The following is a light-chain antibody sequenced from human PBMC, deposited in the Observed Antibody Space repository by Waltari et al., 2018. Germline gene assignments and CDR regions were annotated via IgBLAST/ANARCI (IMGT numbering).Light chain of an antibody. Sequence: QLVLTQSPSASASLGASVKLTCTLSSGHSSYAIAWHQQQSERGPRYLMRINSDGTHSKGDGIPDRFSGSSSGAERYLTISSLQSEDETDYYCQTWGTGIPVVFGGGTKLTVL. V-gene: IGLV4-69*01. CDR1: SGHSSYA. J-gene: IGLJ2*01. CDR2: INSDGTH. CDR3: QTWGTGIPVV.